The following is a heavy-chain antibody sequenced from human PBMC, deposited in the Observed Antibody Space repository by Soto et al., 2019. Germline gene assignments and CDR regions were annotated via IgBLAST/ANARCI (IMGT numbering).Heavy chain of an antibody. D-gene: IGHD6-13*01. CDR1: GGSFSGYY. Sequence: QVQLQQWGAGLLKPSETLSLTCAVYGGSFSGYYWSWIRQPPGKVLEWIGEINHSGSTNYNPSLKSRVTKSVDTSKNQFSLKLSYVTAADTAVYYCARVDPAGRQQLVRYYYYGMDVWGQGTTVTVSS. CDR2: INHSGST. CDR3: ARVDPAGRQQLVRYYYYGMDV. V-gene: IGHV4-34*01. J-gene: IGHJ6*02.